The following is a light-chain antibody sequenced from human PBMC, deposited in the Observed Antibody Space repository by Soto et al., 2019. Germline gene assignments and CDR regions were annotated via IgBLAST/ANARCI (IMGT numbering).Light chain of an antibody. CDR3: SSYTSSSTYV. V-gene: IGLV2-14*01. Sequence: QSALTQPASVSGSPGQSIAISCTGTSSDVGAYNYVSWYQQHPGKAPKLMIYDVSNRPSGVSNRFFGSKSDNTASLTISGLQAEDEADYYCSSYTSSSTYVFGSGTKLTVL. CDR1: SSDVGAYNY. J-gene: IGLJ1*01. CDR2: DVS.